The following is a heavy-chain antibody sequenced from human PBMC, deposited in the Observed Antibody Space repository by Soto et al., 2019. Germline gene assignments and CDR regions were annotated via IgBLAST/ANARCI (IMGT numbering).Heavy chain of an antibody. CDR3: PRQAAEAGTELWFVP. Sequence: SETLSLTCNVSGGSISSSRSYWAWIRQPPGKGLEWIANIFYSGSTYYNPSLKSRVTVSVDTSKNQFSLKLSSVTAAYTAVYYCPRQAAEAGTELWFVPWGQGTLFTVSS. V-gene: IGHV4-39*01. J-gene: IGHJ5*02. CDR1: GGSISSSRSY. D-gene: IGHD6-13*01. CDR2: IFYSGST.